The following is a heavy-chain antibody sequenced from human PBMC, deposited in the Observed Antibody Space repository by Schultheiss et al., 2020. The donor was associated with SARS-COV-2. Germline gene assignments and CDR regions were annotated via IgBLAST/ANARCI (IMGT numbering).Heavy chain of an antibody. V-gene: IGHV3-23*01. CDR1: GFTFDDYA. Sequence: GGSLRLSCAASGFTFDDYAMHWVRQAPGKGLEWVSAISGSGGSTYYADSVKGRFTISRDNSKNTLYLQMNSLRAEDTAVYYCAKESGRYCSSTSCPFDYWGQGTLVTVSS. CDR3: AKESGRYCSSTSCPFDY. CDR2: ISGSGGST. D-gene: IGHD2-2*01. J-gene: IGHJ4*02.